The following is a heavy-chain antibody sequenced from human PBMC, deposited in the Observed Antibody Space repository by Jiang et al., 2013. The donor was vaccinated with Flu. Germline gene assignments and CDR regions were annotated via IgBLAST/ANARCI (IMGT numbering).Heavy chain of an antibody. Sequence: SGAEVKKPGASVKVSCKASGYTFTSYYIQWVRQAPGQGLEWMGIINPSGGSTSYAQKFQGRVTMTRDTSTRTFYMELSSLRSEDTAVYYCARDDSSGLGYWGQGTLVTVSS. CDR2: INPSGGST. CDR1: GYTFTSYY. D-gene: IGHD3-22*01. J-gene: IGHJ1*01. CDR3: ARDDSSGLGY. V-gene: IGHV1-46*01.